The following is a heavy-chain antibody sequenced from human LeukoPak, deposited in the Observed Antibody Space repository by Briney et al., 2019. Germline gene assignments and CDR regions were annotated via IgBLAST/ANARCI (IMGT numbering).Heavy chain of an antibody. CDR1: GYIFTSYY. J-gene: IGHJ5*02. CDR3: ARVGVLNPRWFDP. V-gene: IGHV1-69*13. Sequence: SVKVSCKASGYIFTSYYIHWVRQAPGQGLEWMGGIIPIFGTANYAQKFQGRVTTTADESTSTAYMELSSLRSEDTAVYYCARVGVLNPRWFDPWGQGTLVTVSS. CDR2: IIPIFGTA. D-gene: IGHD2-8*01.